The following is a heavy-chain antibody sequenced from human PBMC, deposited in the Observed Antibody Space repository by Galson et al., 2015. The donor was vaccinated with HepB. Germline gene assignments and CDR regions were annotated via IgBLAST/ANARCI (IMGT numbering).Heavy chain of an antibody. D-gene: IGHD4-23*01. Sequence: SLRLSCAASGFTFSSYAMSWVRQAPGKGLEWVSAISGSGGSTYYADSVKGRFTISRDNSKNTLYLQMNSLRAEDTAVSYCARDRDPVVTPGDFDYWGQGTLVTVSS. CDR1: GFTFSSYA. CDR2: ISGSGGST. V-gene: IGHV3-23*01. J-gene: IGHJ4*02. CDR3: ARDRDPVVTPGDFDY.